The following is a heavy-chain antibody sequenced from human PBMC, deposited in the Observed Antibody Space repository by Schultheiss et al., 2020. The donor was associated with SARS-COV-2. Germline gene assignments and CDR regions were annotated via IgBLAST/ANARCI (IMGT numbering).Heavy chain of an antibody. J-gene: IGHJ4*02. CDR3: AKDLNDYGDYGSDY. D-gene: IGHD4-17*01. V-gene: IGHV3-23*01. CDR1: GFTFSSYW. CDR2: ISGSGGST. Sequence: SCAASGFTFSSYWMSWVRQAPGKGLEWVSAISGSGGSTYYADSVKGRFTISRDNSKNTLYLQMNSLRAEDTAVYYCAKDLNDYGDYGSDYWGQGTLVTVSS.